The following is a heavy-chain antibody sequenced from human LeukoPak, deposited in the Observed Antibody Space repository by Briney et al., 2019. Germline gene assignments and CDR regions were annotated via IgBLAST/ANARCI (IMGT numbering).Heavy chain of an antibody. D-gene: IGHD2-21*02. CDR2: VWYDGSNK. CDR3: ARWGDGKRFDY. J-gene: IGHJ4*02. CDR1: GFTFCDHG. Sequence: PGRSLSLSCTASGFTFCDHGMNWVRQAPGKGVEWVAVVWYDGSNKYYADSVKGRFTISRDNSKSTLYLQMNSLRAEDTAVYYCARWGDGKRFDYWGPGTLVTVPS. V-gene: IGHV3-33*01.